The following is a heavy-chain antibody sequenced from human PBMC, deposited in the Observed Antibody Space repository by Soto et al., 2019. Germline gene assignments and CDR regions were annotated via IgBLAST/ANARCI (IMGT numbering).Heavy chain of an antibody. V-gene: IGHV4-31*03. Sequence: QVQLQESGPGLVKPSQTLSLTCTVSGGSISSGGYYWGWIRQHPGKGLEWIGYIYFSGSTYYNPSLKSRVTLSVNTAKNPFSLKLSLVTAADTGVYYRAREANGDHEYYYYGMDVWGQGTTVTVSS. CDR1: GGSISSGGYY. J-gene: IGHJ6*02. CDR2: IYFSGST. D-gene: IGHD4-17*01. CDR3: AREANGDHEYYYYGMDV.